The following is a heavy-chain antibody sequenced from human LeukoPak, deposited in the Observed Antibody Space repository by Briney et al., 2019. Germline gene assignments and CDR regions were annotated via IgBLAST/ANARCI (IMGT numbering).Heavy chain of an antibody. Sequence: TGGSLRLSCAASGFPFNTYAMSWVRQAPGKGLEWVSYISSSGSTIYYADSVKGRFTISRDNAKNSLYLQMNSLRAEDTAVYYCARGGEWFSAGGVFDYWGQGTLVTVSS. D-gene: IGHD2-8*01. J-gene: IGHJ4*02. CDR2: ISSSGSTI. CDR1: GFPFNTYA. V-gene: IGHV3-48*03. CDR3: ARGGEWFSAGGVFDY.